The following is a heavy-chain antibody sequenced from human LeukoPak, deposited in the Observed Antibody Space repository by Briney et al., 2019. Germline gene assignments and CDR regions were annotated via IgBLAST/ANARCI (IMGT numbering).Heavy chain of an antibody. CDR3: AKAVILHCSSTSCPHY. V-gene: IGHV3-30*02. J-gene: IGHJ4*02. CDR2: IWYDGSNK. Sequence: PGGSLRHSCAASVFNFSSYVMHLVPQAPGKGLEGVAVIWYDGSNKYYADSVKGRFTISRDNSKNTLYLQMNSLRAEDTAVYYCAKAVILHCSSTSCPHYWGQGTLVTVSS. CDR1: VFNFSSYV. D-gene: IGHD2-2*01.